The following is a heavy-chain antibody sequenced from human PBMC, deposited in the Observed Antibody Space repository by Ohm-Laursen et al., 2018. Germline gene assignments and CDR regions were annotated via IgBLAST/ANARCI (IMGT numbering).Heavy chain of an antibody. J-gene: IGHJ4*02. D-gene: IGHD3-16*01. Sequence: SETLSLTCTVSGGSISSFYWSWIRQPPGKGLEWIGYIYYSGSANYNPSLKSRVTISVDTSKNQFSLKLNSVTAADTAVYYCARQDDYIWGSSQDWGQGTLVTVSS. CDR2: IYYSGSA. CDR1: GGSISSFY. V-gene: IGHV4-59*08. CDR3: ARQDDYIWGSSQD.